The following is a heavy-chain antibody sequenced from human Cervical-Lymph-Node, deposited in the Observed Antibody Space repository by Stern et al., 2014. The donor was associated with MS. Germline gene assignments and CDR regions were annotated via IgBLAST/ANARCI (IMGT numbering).Heavy chain of an antibody. D-gene: IGHD3-10*01. CDR3: AHTSLSVGVSFDY. CDR1: GFSLSTVGEG. V-gene: IGHV2-5*06. CDR2: IYWDDDR. Sequence: VTLKESGPTLVTPTQTLTLTCRVSGFSLSTVGEGVGWIRQPPGKALEWMALIYWDDDRRYRPSLKGRLTISKDTAKNVVVLKMTNMDPLDTATYYCAHTSLSVGVSFDYWGQGTLITVSS. J-gene: IGHJ4*02.